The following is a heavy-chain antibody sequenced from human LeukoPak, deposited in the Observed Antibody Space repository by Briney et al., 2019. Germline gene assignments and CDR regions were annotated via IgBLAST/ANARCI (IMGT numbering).Heavy chain of an antibody. V-gene: IGHV4-39*01. D-gene: IGHD2-2*01. CDR1: GGSITSSSYY. CDR2: IYISGST. J-gene: IGHJ5*02. Sequence: SETLSLTCTVSGGSITSSSYYWGWIRQPPGRGLRGIGRIYISGSTYYNPSLKSRVTISVDTSKNQFSLILSSVTAADTALYYCATGPRYCTSSTCYDKGSWFDPWGQGTLVAVSS. CDR3: ATGPRYCTSSTCYDKGSWFDP.